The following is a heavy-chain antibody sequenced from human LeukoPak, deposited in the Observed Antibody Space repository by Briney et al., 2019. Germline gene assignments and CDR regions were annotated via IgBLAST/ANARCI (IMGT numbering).Heavy chain of an antibody. CDR1: GYTLTELS. D-gene: IGHD5-12*01. CDR3: ATTLGYSGYDYHY. Sequence: ASVKVSCKVSGYTLTELSMHWVRQAPGKGLEWMGGFDPEDGETIYAQNFQGRVTETEDTSTDTAYMELSSLRSEDTAVYYCATTLGYSGYDYHYWGQGTLVTVSS. J-gene: IGHJ4*02. V-gene: IGHV1-24*01. CDR2: FDPEDGET.